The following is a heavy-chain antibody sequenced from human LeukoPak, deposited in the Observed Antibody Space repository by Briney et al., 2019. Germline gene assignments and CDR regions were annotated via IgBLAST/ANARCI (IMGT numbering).Heavy chain of an antibody. J-gene: IGHJ4*02. Sequence: PGGSLRLSCAASGFTFSSYSMNWVRQAPGKGLEWVSSISSSSSYIYYADSVKGRFTISRDNAKNSLYLQMNSLRAEDTAVYYCARDAYRSYQLLPLGYWGQGTLVTVSS. CDR2: ISSSSSYI. D-gene: IGHD2-2*01. V-gene: IGHV3-21*01. CDR1: GFTFSSYS. CDR3: ARDAYRSYQLLPLGY.